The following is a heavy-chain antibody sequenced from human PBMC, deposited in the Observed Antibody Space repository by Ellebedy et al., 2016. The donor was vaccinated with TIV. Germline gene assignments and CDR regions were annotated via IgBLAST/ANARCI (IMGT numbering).Heavy chain of an antibody. CDR3: GRSGNGWGIDF. D-gene: IGHD3-10*01. J-gene: IGHJ4*02. Sequence: ASVKVSCKASGYAFTHYGLHWVRQAPGQGLEWMAWINGGDGNAKYSWKFQGRVSFTRDTSATTAYMELSSLTSEDTAVYYGGRSGNGWGIDFWGQGTLVTVSS. CDR2: INGGDGNA. V-gene: IGHV1-3*01. CDR1: GYAFTHYG.